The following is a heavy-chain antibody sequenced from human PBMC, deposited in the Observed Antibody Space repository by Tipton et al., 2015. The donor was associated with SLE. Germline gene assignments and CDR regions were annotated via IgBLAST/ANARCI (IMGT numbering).Heavy chain of an antibody. Sequence: LRLSCTVSGGSISGQYWSWIRQPPGKGLEYIGYVHSSDYFDYNPSLKSRVTLSLDTSKNQFSLKVTSVTAADTAVYYCANAPAGLFGLDIWGQGTLVTVSS. CDR3: ANAPAGLFGLDI. V-gene: IGHV4-59*11. D-gene: IGHD3-16*01. CDR1: GGSISGQY. J-gene: IGHJ3*02. CDR2: VHSSDYF.